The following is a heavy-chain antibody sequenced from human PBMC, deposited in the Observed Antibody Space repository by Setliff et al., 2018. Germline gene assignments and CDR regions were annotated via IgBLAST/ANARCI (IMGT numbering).Heavy chain of an antibody. Sequence: GGSLRLSCVASGFIFKNYIMTWVRQAPGKGLEWVASISVSGDDIYYTDSEKGRFSISRDNAKSSLHLQMNSLRAEDTALFYCARAVTIFGVITPIYFYYMDVWGKGTTVTVSS. CDR1: GFIFKNYI. J-gene: IGHJ6*03. D-gene: IGHD3-3*01. CDR2: ISVSGDDI. CDR3: ARAVTIFGVITPIYFYYMDV. V-gene: IGHV3-21*01.